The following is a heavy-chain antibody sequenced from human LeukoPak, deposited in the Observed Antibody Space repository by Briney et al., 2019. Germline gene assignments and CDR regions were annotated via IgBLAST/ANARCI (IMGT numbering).Heavy chain of an antibody. J-gene: IGHJ4*02. CDR2: IYTSGST. Sequence: SETLSLTCTVSGGSISSGSYYWSWIRQPAGKGLEWIGRIYTSGSTNYNPSLKSRVTISVDTSKNQFSLKLSSVTAADTAVYYCARVAYDDSSGYSIFDYWGQGTLVTVSS. D-gene: IGHD3-22*01. V-gene: IGHV4-61*02. CDR3: ARVAYDDSSGYSIFDY. CDR1: GGSISSGSYY.